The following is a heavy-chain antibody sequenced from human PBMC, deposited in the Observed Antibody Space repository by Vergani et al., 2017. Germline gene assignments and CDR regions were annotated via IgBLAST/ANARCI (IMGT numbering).Heavy chain of an antibody. J-gene: IGHJ3*02. CDR2: ISWNSGSI. CDR3: ASGGNGRWNAFDI. D-gene: IGHD1-26*01. V-gene: IGHV3-9*01. CDR1: KFTFDDYA. Sequence: EVQLVESGGGLVQPGRSLRLSCAASKFTFDDYAMHWVRQAPGKGLEWVSGISWNSGSIGYADSVKGRFTISRDNAKNSLYLQMNSLRAEDTALYYCASGGNGRWNAFDIWGQGTMVTVSS.